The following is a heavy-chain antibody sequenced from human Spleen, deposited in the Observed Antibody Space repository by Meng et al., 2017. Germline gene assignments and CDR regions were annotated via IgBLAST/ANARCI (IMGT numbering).Heavy chain of an antibody. Sequence: ASVKVSCKASGYTFTDYYMHWVRQAPGQGLEWMGWINPYSGATNYAQKFQGRVTMTRDTSISTAYMEMSGLTYDDTGVYYCAVQEGGWGQGTLVTVSS. D-gene: IGHD3-16*01. V-gene: IGHV1-2*02. J-gene: IGHJ4*02. CDR3: AVQEGG. CDR1: GYTFTDYY. CDR2: INPYSGAT.